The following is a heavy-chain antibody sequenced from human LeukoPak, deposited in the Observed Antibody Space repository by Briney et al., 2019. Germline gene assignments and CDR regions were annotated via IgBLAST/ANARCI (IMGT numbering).Heavy chain of an antibody. CDR1: GGSISSYY. Sequence: SETLSLTCTVSGGSISSYYWGWIRQPPGKGLEWIGYIYYSGSTNYNPSLKSRISISVDTSKNQFSLKLSSVTAADTAVYYCARTTEGGYTYNYFYYYYMDVWGKGTTVTISS. D-gene: IGHD5-18*01. CDR3: ARTTEGGYTYNYFYYYYMDV. J-gene: IGHJ6*03. CDR2: IYYSGST. V-gene: IGHV4-59*01.